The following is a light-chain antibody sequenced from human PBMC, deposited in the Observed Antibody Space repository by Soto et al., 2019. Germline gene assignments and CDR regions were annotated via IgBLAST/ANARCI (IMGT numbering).Light chain of an antibody. CDR3: QQYTGPPTT. CDR1: QTVSSNY. Sequence: EIIFTPSRDSLSLSPGEISTLSGRSSQTVSSNYLAWCQQRPGQAPRLLIYGASTRAAGIPDRFSGSGSGTDFTLTITRLEPEDSAVYFCQQYTGPPTTFGQGTRLEIK. J-gene: IGKJ5*01. V-gene: IGKV3-20*01. CDR2: GAS.